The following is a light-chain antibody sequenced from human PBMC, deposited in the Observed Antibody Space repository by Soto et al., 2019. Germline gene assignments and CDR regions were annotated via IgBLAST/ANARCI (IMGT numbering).Light chain of an antibody. Sequence: EIVLTQSPVTLSLSPGERATLSCRASQSINNYLSWYQQNPGQAPRLLIYDASNRATGIPARFSGSGSGTDFTLTISSLEHEAFAVYYCQQRFNWQVTFGQGTRLDIK. V-gene: IGKV3-11*01. CDR1: QSINNY. J-gene: IGKJ5*01. CDR3: QQRFNWQVT. CDR2: DAS.